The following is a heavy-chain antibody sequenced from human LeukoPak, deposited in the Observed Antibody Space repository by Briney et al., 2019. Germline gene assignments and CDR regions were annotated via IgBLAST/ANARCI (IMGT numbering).Heavy chain of an antibody. CDR1: GFTFSSYG. V-gene: IGHV3-30*18. CDR2: ISYDGSNK. J-gene: IGHJ4*02. CDR3: AKDALNFWSGYYSDY. Sequence: PGGSLRLSCAASGFTFSSYGMHWVRQAPGKGLEWVAVISYDGSNKYYADSVKGQFTISRDNSKNTLYLQMNSLRAEDTAVYYCAKDALNFWSGYYSDYWGQGTLVTVSS. D-gene: IGHD3-3*01.